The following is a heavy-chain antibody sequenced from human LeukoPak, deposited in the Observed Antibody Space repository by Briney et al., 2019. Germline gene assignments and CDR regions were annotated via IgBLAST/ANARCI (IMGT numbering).Heavy chain of an antibody. J-gene: IGHJ4*02. V-gene: IGHV3-66*02. Sequence: PGGSLRLSCAASGFTVSSNYMSWVRQAPGKGLEWVSAIYSGGSTYYADSVKGRFTISRDNSKNTLYLQMNSLRAEDTAVYYCARDHKALTIFGVAYLGGFDYWGQGTLVTVSS. CDR1: GFTVSSNY. CDR2: IYSGGST. CDR3: ARDHKALTIFGVAYLGGFDY. D-gene: IGHD3-3*01.